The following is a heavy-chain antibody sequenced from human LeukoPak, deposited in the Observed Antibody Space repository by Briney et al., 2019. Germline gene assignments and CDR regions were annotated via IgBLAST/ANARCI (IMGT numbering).Heavy chain of an antibody. Sequence: APVKVSCKASRYTFTGDYMHWVRQAPGQGLEWMGWINPNSGGTNYAQKFQGRVTMTRDTSISTAYMELSRLRSDDTAVYYCARVVFQCQLYYYYGMDVWGQGTTVTVSS. J-gene: IGHJ6*02. CDR2: INPNSGGT. D-gene: IGHD2-2*01. CDR1: RYTFTGDY. CDR3: ARVVFQCQLYYYYGMDV. V-gene: IGHV1-2*02.